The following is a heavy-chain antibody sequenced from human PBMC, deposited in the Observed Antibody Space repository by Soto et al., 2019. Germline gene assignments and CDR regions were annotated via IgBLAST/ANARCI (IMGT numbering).Heavy chain of an antibody. CDR1: GFSLSNARMG. CDR3: ARILIFSSGWYGMYNWFDP. CDR2: IFSNDEK. V-gene: IGHV2-26*01. D-gene: IGHD6-19*01. Sequence: QVTLKESGPVLVKPTETLTLTCTVSGFSLSNARMGVSWIRQPPGKALEWLAHIFSNDEKSYSTSLKSRLTISKDTSKSQVVLTMTTMDPVDTATYYWARILIFSSGWYGMYNWFDPWGTGTLVTVSS. J-gene: IGHJ5*02.